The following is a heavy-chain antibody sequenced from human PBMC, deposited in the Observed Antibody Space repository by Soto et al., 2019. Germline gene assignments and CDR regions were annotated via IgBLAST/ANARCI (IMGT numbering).Heavy chain of an antibody. CDR1: GFIFSEYE. Sequence: GGSLRLSCDASGFIFSEYEFNWVRQAPGKGLAQVSYIGKNGRDIYDADSVKGRFTISRDDDKSTLYLEMNSLRAEDTAVYNCVRAQGHMYYAMDPWDPGSMVTVSS. CDR3: VRAQGHMYYAMDP. CDR2: IGKNGRDI. D-gene: IGHD2-8*01. J-gene: IGHJ6*02. V-gene: IGHV3-48*03.